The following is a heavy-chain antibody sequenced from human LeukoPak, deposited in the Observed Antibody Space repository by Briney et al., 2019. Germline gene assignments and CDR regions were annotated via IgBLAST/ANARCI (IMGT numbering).Heavy chain of an antibody. CDR1: GDSIRSYY. Sequence: PSETLSLTCTVSGDSIRSYYWSWIRQPAGKGLEWIGRIHPSGNTNYNPSLKSRVTLSVDTSKNQFSLKLSSVTAADTAVYYCARGPPPDFDYWGRGTLVTVSS. J-gene: IGHJ4*02. V-gene: IGHV4-4*07. CDR2: IHPSGNT. CDR3: ARGPPPDFDY.